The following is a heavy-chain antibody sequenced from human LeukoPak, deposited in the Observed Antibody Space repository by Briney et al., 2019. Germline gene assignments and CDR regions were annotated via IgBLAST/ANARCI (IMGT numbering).Heavy chain of an antibody. CDR1: GGSISSYY. V-gene: IGHV4-59*08. CDR3: ARNGNWNYVDY. Sequence: SETLSLTCTVSGGSISSYYWSWIRQPPGKGLEWIGYIYYNENTNYIPSLKSRVTISVDTSKNQFSLRLSSVTAADTAVYYCARNGNWNYVDYWGQGTLVTASS. D-gene: IGHD1-1*01. J-gene: IGHJ4*02. CDR2: IYYNENT.